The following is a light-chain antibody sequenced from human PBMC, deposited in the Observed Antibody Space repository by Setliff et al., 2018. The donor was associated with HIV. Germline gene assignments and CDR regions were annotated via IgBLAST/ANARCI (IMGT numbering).Light chain of an antibody. J-gene: IGLJ1*01. CDR1: SSDVGGYDY. V-gene: IGLV2-8*01. CDR3: SSYAGSNTPYV. Sequence: QSVLTQPPSASGSPGQSVTISCTGTSSDVGGYDYVSWYQQHPGKAPKLMIHEVNKRPSGVPDRFSGSKSDNTASPTVSGLQAEDEADYYCSSYAGSNTPYVFGTGTKVTVL. CDR2: EVN.